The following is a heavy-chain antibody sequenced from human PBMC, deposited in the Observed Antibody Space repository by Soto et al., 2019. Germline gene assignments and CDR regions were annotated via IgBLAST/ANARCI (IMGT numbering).Heavy chain of an antibody. Sequence: QVQLQESGPGLVKPSETLSLTCTVSGGSVGSDSHYWSWIRQPPGKRLEWLGNIYYRGTTNYNPSSKSRVAISVDTPKNQFSLKLSSVTAADTAVYYCAGRRFSDYYERGFDYWGQGTLVTVSS. CDR1: GGSVGSDSHY. CDR3: AGRRFSDYYERGFDY. J-gene: IGHJ4*02. D-gene: IGHD2-21*02. V-gene: IGHV4-61*01. CDR2: IYYRGTT.